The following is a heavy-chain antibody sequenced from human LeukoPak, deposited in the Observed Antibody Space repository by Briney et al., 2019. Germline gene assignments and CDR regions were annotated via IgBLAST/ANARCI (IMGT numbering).Heavy chain of an antibody. CDR3: ARYGGGSYYYYYMDV. CDR2: ISSSSYI. CDR1: GFTFRSYG. J-gene: IGHJ6*03. V-gene: IGHV3-21*01. Sequence: GGSLRLSCAASGFTFRSYGMNWVRQAPGKGLEWVSSISSSSYINYADSVKGRFTISRDNAKNSLYLQINSLRAEDTAVYYCARYGGGSYYYYYMDVWGKGTTVTVSS. D-gene: IGHD4/OR15-4a*01.